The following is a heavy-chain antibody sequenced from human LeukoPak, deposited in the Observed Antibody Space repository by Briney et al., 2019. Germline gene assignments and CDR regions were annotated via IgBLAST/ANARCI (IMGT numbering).Heavy chain of an antibody. CDR1: GYTFTSYD. CDR2: MNPNSGNT. CDR3: ARLPTYYDFWSGLKKYYYGMDV. Sequence: ASVKVSCKASGYTFTSYDINWVRQATGRGLEWMGWMNPNSGNTGYAQKFQGRVNMTRNTSISTAYMELSSLRSEDTAVYYCARLPTYYDFWSGLKKYYYGMDVWGQGTTVTVSS. J-gene: IGHJ6*02. V-gene: IGHV1-8*01. D-gene: IGHD3-3*01.